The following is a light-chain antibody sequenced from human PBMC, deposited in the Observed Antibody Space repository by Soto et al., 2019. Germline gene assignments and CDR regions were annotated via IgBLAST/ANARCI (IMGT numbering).Light chain of an antibody. CDR1: QSVSSY. J-gene: IGKJ4*01. V-gene: IGKV3-11*01. CDR2: DAS. CDR3: QQRSNWPLT. Sequence: EIVLTQSPATLSLSPGERATLSCRASQSVSSYLAWYQQKRGQAPRLLIYDASNRAPGIPARFSGSGSGTDFSLTNSSLEPEDFAVYYCQQRSNWPLTFGGGTKVEIK.